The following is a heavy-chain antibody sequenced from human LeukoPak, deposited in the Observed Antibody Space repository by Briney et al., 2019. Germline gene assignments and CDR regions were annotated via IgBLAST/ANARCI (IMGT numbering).Heavy chain of an antibody. D-gene: IGHD3-3*01. CDR3: ARDYDFGVVNN. CDR1: GFTFSSYS. Sequence: GGSLRPSCAASGFTFSSYSMNWVRQAPGKGLEWVSYISSSSSTIYYADSVRGRFTISRDNAKNSLYLQMNSLRAEDTAVYYCARDYDFGVVNNWGQGTLVTVSS. V-gene: IGHV3-48*01. CDR2: ISSSSSTI. J-gene: IGHJ4*02.